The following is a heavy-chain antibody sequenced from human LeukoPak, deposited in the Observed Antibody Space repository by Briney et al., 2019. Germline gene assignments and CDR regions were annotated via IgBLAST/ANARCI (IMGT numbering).Heavy chain of an antibody. CDR3: VRRQYTIFGVVKGLDP. Sequence: PSETLSLTCAVYAGSFSDYYWSWIRQPPGKGLQWIGEINQIGSTNYNPSLKSRVTISVDTSKNQFSLKLSSVTAADTAVYYCVRRQYTIFGVVKGLDPWGQGTLVTVSS. D-gene: IGHD3-3*01. J-gene: IGHJ5*02. V-gene: IGHV4-34*01. CDR1: AGSFSDYY. CDR2: INQIGST.